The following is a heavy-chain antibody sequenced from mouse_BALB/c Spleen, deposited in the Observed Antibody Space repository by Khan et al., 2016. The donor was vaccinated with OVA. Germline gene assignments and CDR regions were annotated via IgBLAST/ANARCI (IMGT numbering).Heavy chain of an antibody. CDR2: ISSYGDYT. V-gene: IGHV5-9-3*01. J-gene: IGHJ3*01. Sequence: EVELVESGGGLVKPGGPLKLSCAASGFTFSTYAMSWVRQTPEKRLEWVTTISSYGDYTYYPDSVKGRFTISRDNAKNTLYLQMSSLRSEDTAMYYCARHNYGPFAYWGRETLVTVSA. D-gene: IGHD1-1*01. CDR1: GFTFSTYA. CDR3: ARHNYGPFAY.